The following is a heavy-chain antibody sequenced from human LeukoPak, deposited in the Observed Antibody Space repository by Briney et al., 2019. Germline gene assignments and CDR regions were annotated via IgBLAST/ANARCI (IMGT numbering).Heavy chain of an antibody. CDR3: ARKEIYMYYFDY. CDR2: IYYSGST. CDR1: GGSISSDY. V-gene: IGHV4-59*01. D-gene: IGHD5-24*01. Sequence: SETLSLICTVSGGSISSDYWSWGRQPPGKGLEWIGYIYYSGSTNYNPSLKSRVTISVDTSKNQFSLKLSSVTAADTAVYYCARKEIYMYYFDYWGQGTLVTVSS. J-gene: IGHJ4*02.